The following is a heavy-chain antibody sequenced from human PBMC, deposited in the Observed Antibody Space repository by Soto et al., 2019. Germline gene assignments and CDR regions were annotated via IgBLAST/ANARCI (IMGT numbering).Heavy chain of an antibody. CDR3: ARGSFFYETSGYYPPDY. V-gene: IGHV3-21*01. CDR1: GFTFMSYT. Sequence: GGSLRLSCAASGFTFMSYTMNWVRQAPGTGLEWVESISSSSSYIEYADSLMGRFTISRDNAKNSVHLQMRSLRAEDTAVYYCARGSFFYETSGYYPPDYWGQGTLVTVSS. J-gene: IGHJ4*02. D-gene: IGHD3-22*01. CDR2: ISSSSSYI.